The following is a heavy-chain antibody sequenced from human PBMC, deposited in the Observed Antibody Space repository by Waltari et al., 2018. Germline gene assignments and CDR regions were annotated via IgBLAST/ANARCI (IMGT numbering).Heavy chain of an antibody. CDR3: ARGSGSSGYSFDY. D-gene: IGHD3-22*01. V-gene: IGHV3-53*01. CDR2: IYSGGST. Sequence: AAGGFTVSSNYMSWVRQAPGKGLEWVSVIYSGGSTYYADSVKGQFTISRDNSKNTLYLQMNSLRAEDTAVYYCARGSGSSGYSFDYWGQGTLVTVSS. J-gene: IGHJ4*02. CDR1: GFTVSSNY.